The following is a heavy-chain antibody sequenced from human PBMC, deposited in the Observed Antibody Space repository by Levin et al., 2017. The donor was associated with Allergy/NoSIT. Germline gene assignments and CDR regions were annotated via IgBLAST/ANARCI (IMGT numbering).Heavy chain of an antibody. CDR1: GFTFSSYA. Sequence: SCAASGFTFSSYAMHWVRQAPGKGLEWVAVISYDGSNKYYADSVKGRFTISRDNSKNTLYLQMNSLRAEDTAVYYCASDGGYSYGYYFDYWGQGTLVTVSS. CDR3: ASDGGYSYGYYFDY. D-gene: IGHD5-18*01. CDR2: ISYDGSNK. V-gene: IGHV3-30-3*01. J-gene: IGHJ4*02.